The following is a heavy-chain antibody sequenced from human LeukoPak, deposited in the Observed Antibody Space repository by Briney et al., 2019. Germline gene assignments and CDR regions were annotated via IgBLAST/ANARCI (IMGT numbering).Heavy chain of an antibody. CDR2: IIPIFGTA. D-gene: IGHD2-21*02. J-gene: IGHJ4*02. CDR1: GGTFSSYA. CDR3: AGPRSDCYSL. V-gene: IGHV1-69*13. Sequence: GASVKVSCKASGGTFSSYAISWVRQAPGQGLEWMGGIIPIFGTANYAQKFQGRVTITADESTSTAYMELNSLRSEDTAVYYCAGPRSDCYSLWGQGTLVTVSS.